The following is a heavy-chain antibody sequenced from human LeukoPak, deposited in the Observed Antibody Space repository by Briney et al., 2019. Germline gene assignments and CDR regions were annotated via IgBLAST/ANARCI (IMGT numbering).Heavy chain of an antibody. CDR2: IWYDGSNK. CDR1: GFTFSSYG. CDR3: ARDIPDGSETPDY. D-gene: IGHD5-24*01. V-gene: IGHV3-33*01. J-gene: IGHJ4*02. Sequence: GGSLRLSCAASGFTFSSYGMHWVRQAPGKGLEWVAVIWYDGSNKYHADSVKGRFTISRDNSKNTLYLQMNGLRAEDTAVYYCARDIPDGSETPDYWGQGSLVTVSS.